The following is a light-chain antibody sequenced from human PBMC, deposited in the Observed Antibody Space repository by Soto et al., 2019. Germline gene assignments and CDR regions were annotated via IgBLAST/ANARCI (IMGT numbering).Light chain of an antibody. Sequence: EIVLTQSPGTLSLSLGERATLSCRASQSVSSSYLAWYQQKPGQAPSLLIYGASSRATGMPDRFSGSGCGTDFTLTISRLEPEDFAVYYCQQYGSTPWTFGQGTKVEIK. CDR1: QSVSSSY. J-gene: IGKJ1*01. CDR3: QQYGSTPWT. CDR2: GAS. V-gene: IGKV3-20*01.